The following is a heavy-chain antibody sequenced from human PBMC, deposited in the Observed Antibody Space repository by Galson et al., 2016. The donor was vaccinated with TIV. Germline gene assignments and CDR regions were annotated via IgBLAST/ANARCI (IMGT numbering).Heavy chain of an antibody. CDR2: IYYFEST. Sequence: SETLSLTCTVSGGSITNSRYYWGWIRQPPGKGLEWIGSIYYFESTYHNPSPKSRVTMSLDKSKNQFSLRLKSVTAADTAIYYCGVTSLGVLSTFDPWGQGSLVTVSS. CDR1: GGSITNSRYY. D-gene: IGHD3-3*01. CDR3: GVTSLGVLSTFDP. V-gene: IGHV4-39*07. J-gene: IGHJ5*02.